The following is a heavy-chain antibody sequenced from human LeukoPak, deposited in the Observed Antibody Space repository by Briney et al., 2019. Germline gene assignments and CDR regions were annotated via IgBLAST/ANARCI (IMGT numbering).Heavy chain of an antibody. V-gene: IGHV3-30*18. CDR1: GFTFSSYG. CDR2: ISYDGSNK. D-gene: IGHD5-24*01. Sequence: GGSLRLSCAASGFTFSSYGMHWVRQAPGKGLEWVAVISYDGSNKYYEDSVKGRFTISRDNSKNTLYLQMNSLRAEDTDVYYCAKFMGLPMATIDYGGQGTLVTVP. CDR3: AKFMGLPMATIDY. J-gene: IGHJ4*02.